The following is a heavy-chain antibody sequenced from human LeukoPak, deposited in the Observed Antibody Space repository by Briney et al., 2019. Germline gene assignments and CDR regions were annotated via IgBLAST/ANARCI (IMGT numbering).Heavy chain of an antibody. J-gene: IGHJ1*01. CDR1: GFTFSSFV. CDR3: ATYYYDSGGFHFHH. D-gene: IGHD3-22*01. Sequence: PGGSLRLSCSASGFTFSSFVMHWVRQAPGKGLEYVSAISSNGGRTYYANSVKGRFTISRDNSRNTLYLQMGSLRAEDMAVYYCATYYYDSGGFHFHHWGQGTLVTVSS. V-gene: IGHV3-64*01. CDR2: ISSNGGRT.